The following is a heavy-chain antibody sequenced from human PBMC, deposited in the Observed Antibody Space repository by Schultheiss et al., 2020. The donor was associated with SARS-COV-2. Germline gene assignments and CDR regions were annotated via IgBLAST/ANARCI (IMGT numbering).Heavy chain of an antibody. Sequence: SETLSLTCAVYGESFSGYYWSWIRQPPGKGLEWIGYIYYSGSTNYNPSLKSRVTISVDTSKNQFSLKLSSVTAADTAVYYCATFHLLYGGGAEYFQHWGQGTLVTVSS. V-gene: IGHV4-59*01. CDR3: ATFHLLYGGGAEYFQH. D-gene: IGHD4-23*01. CDR2: IYYSGST. CDR1: GESFSGYY. J-gene: IGHJ1*01.